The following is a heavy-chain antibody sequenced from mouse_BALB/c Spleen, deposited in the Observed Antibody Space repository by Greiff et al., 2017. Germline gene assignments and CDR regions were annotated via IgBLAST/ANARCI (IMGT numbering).Heavy chain of an antibody. D-gene: IGHD2-1*01. V-gene: IGHV1-87*01. Sequence: QVQLQQSGAELARPGASVKLSCKASGYTFTSYWMQWVKQRPGQGLEWIGAIYPGDGDTRYTQKFKGKATLTADKSSSTAYMQLSSLASEDSAVYYCAREDFYYGTNYYAMDYWGQGTSVTVSS. CDR2: IYPGDGDT. CDR1: GYTFTSYW. CDR3: AREDFYYGTNYYAMDY. J-gene: IGHJ4*01.